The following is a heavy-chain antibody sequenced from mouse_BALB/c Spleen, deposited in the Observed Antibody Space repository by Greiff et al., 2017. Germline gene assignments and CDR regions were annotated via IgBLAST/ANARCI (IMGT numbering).Heavy chain of an antibody. CDR2: ISTYYGDA. J-gene: IGHJ2*01. CDR3: ARSYDYVGDYFDY. D-gene: IGHD2-4*01. Sequence: VQLQQSGAELVRPGVSVKISCKGSGYTFTDYAMHWVKQSHAKSLEWIGVISTYYGDASYNQKFKGKATMTVDKSSSTAYMELARLTSEDSAIYYCARSYDYVGDYFDYWGQGTTLTVSS. CDR1: GYTFTDYA. V-gene: IGHV1S137*01.